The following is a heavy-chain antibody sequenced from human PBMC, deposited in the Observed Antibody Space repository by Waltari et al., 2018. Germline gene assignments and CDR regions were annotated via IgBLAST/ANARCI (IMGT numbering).Heavy chain of an antibody. Sequence: LQLQESGPGLVKPSETLSLTCTVSGDSISSSSYYWGWIRQPPGKGPEWIASIYYSGSTYYNPSLKSRVTISVDTSKNQFSLKLSSVTAADTAVYYCARTVADFIGSWYFDLWGRGTLVTVSS. V-gene: IGHV4-39*01. CDR3: ARTVADFIGSWYFDL. J-gene: IGHJ2*01. CDR2: IYYSGST. CDR1: GDSISSSSYY. D-gene: IGHD6-19*01.